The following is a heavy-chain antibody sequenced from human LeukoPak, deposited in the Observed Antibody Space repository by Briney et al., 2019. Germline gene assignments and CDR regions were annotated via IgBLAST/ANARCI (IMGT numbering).Heavy chain of an antibody. Sequence: GGSLRLSCAASGFTFSSYWMHWVRQAPGKGLVWVSHINNDGSSTTYADSVKGRFTISRDNAKNTLYLQMNSLRAEDTAVYYCARDPGSSSIWPEYFHHWGQGTLVTVSS. J-gene: IGHJ1*01. CDR3: ARDPGSSSIWPEYFHH. CDR2: INNDGSST. D-gene: IGHD6-13*01. CDR1: GFTFSSYW. V-gene: IGHV3-74*01.